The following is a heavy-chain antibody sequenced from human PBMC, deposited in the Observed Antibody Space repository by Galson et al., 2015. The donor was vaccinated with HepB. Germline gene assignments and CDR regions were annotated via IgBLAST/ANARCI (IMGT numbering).Heavy chain of an antibody. CDR2: IIPIFGTA. D-gene: IGHD6-13*01. Sequence: SVKVSCKASGGTFSSYAISWVRQAPGQGLEWMGGIIPIFGTANYAQKFQGRVTITADESTSTAYMELSSLRSEDTAVYYCASLAAAAKGVFDYWGQGTLVTVSS. CDR3: ASLAAAAKGVFDY. CDR1: GGTFSSYA. J-gene: IGHJ4*02. V-gene: IGHV1-69*13.